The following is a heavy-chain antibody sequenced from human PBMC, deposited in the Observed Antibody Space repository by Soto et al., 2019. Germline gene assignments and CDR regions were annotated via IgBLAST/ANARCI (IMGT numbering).Heavy chain of an antibody. CDR3: AKDYYCDPLLYNWFDP. Sequence: VQLLESGGGLVQPGGSLRLSCAASGFTFNSYAMSWVRQAPGKGLEWVSAISGSGGSTYYADSVKGRFTISRDNSKNTLYLQMNSLRAEDTAVYYCAKDYYCDPLLYNWFDPWGQGTLVTVSS. CDR2: ISGSGGST. CDR1: GFTFNSYA. J-gene: IGHJ5*02. D-gene: IGHD4-17*01. V-gene: IGHV3-23*01.